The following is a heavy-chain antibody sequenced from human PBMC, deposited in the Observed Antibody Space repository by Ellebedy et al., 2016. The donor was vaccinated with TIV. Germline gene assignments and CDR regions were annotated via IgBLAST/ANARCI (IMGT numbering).Heavy chain of an antibody. CDR2: VYYGGSR. J-gene: IGHJ4*02. CDR3: AAQSRDYVWGEDY. Sequence: SETLSLTCTVSGGSISRFRYYWAWIRQPPGKGLEWIGSVYYGGSRYYKSSLRSRLTISIDTSKNQFSLKLSSVTAADTAVYYCAAQSRDYVWGEDYWGQGTLVTVSS. D-gene: IGHD3-16*01. V-gene: IGHV4-39*07. CDR1: GGSISRFRYY.